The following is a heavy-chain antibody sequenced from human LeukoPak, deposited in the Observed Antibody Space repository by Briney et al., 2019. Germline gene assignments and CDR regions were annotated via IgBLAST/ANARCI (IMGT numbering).Heavy chain of an antibody. D-gene: IGHD1-26*01. CDR2: IYYSGST. CDR3: ARGEWELLDMTYYFDY. CDR1: GGSISSYY. J-gene: IGHJ4*02. Sequence: SETLSLTCTVSGGSISSYYWSWIRQPPGKGLEWIGYIYYSGSTNYNPSLKSRVTISVDTSKNQFSLNLSSVTAADTAVYYCARGEWELLDMTYYFDYWGQGTLVTVSS. V-gene: IGHV4-59*01.